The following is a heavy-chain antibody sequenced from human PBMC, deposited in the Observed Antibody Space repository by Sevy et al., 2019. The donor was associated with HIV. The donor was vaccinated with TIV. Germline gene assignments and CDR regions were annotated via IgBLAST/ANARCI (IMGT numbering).Heavy chain of an antibody. CDR2: ISGNGGYT. D-gene: IGHD2-2*01. Sequence: GGSLRLSCAASGFIFSSYAMSWVRQAPGKGLEWVSVISGNGGYTYYADSVKGRFTISRDTSKNTLYLQMNSLRAEDTAVYYCAKGSTSSSEVGYFDYWGQGTLVTVSS. CDR1: GFIFSSYA. J-gene: IGHJ4*02. V-gene: IGHV3-23*01. CDR3: AKGSTSSSEVGYFDY.